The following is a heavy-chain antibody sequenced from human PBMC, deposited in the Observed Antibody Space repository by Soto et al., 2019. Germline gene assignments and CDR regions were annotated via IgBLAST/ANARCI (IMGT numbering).Heavy chain of an antibody. D-gene: IGHD2-2*02. Sequence: QTLYLTCTISGESNSGNSAAWNWIRQSPSRGLEWLGRTYYRSKWYNDYAVSVKSRITINPDTSKNQFSLQLNSVTPEDTAVYYCARDLGYCSSTSCYTFILTGYYKNDYYYYYYMDVWGKGTTVTVSS. CDR1: GESNSGNSAA. CDR3: ARDLGYCSSTSCYTFILTGYYKNDYYYYYYMDV. J-gene: IGHJ6*03. V-gene: IGHV6-1*01. CDR2: TYYRSKWYN.